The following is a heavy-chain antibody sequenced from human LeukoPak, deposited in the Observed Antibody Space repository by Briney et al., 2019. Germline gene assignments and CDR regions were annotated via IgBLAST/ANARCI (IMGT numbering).Heavy chain of an antibody. J-gene: IGHJ4*02. D-gene: IGHD3-22*01. V-gene: IGHV5-51*01. CDR2: IYPGDSDT. CDR3: ARPHFDSSGYEFDY. Sequence: GESLKISCKGSGYSFTNYWIGWVRQMPGKGLEWMGIIYPGDSDTRYSPSFQGQVTISVDRSISTAYLQWSNLKASDTAMYYCARPHFDSSGYEFDYWGQGTLVTVSS. CDR1: GYSFTNYW.